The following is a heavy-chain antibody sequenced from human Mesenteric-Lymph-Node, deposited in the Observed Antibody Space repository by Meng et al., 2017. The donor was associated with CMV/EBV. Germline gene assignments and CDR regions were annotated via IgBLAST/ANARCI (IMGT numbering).Heavy chain of an antibody. CDR1: GFTLSSYG. Sequence: GESLKISCAASGFTLSSYGMHWVRQAPGKGLEWVAVIWYDGSNKYYADSVKGRFTISRDNSKNTLYLQMNSLRAEDTAVYYCAKANLHGYCSSTSCHYGMDVWGQGTTVTVSS. CDR2: IWYDGSNK. J-gene: IGHJ6*02. D-gene: IGHD2-2*01. V-gene: IGHV3-33*06. CDR3: AKANLHGYCSSTSCHYGMDV.